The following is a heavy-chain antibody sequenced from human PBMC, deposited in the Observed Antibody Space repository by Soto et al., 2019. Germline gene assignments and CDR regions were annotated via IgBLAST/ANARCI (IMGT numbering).Heavy chain of an antibody. CDR2: ISSSSSYI. V-gene: IGHV3-21*01. J-gene: IGHJ5*02. CDR3: ARDDGGTWFDP. Sequence: EVQLVESGGGLVKPGGSLRLYCAASGFTFSSDSMNWVRQAPGKGLEWVSAISSSSSYIYYAGSVKGRFTISRDNAKNSLYLQMNSLRAEDTAVYYCARDDGGTWFDPWGQGTLVTVSS. CDR1: GFTFSSDS.